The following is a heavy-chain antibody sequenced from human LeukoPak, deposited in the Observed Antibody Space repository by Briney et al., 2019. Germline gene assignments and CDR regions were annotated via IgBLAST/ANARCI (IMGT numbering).Heavy chain of an antibody. CDR2: ISYSGST. Sequence: GYISYSGSTYYNPSLKSRLTISVDTSKNQFSLTLTSVTAADTAVYYCATDHGATIGYFFDYWGQGTLVTVSS. V-gene: IGHV4-31*02. CDR3: ATDHGATIGYFFDY. D-gene: IGHD5-24*01. J-gene: IGHJ4*02.